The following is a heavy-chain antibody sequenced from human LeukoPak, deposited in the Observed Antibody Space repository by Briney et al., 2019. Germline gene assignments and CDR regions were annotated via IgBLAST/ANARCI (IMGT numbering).Heavy chain of an antibody. V-gene: IGHV3-48*03. Sequence: GGSLRLSCAASGFTFSSYEMNWVRQAPGKGLEWVSYISSDAASIYYADSVRGRFTISRDNAKNSLFLQVYSLRDEDTAVYYCARGMNGVGGYDIPIDYWGQGTLVTVSS. CDR1: GFTFSSYE. D-gene: IGHD3-9*01. J-gene: IGHJ4*02. CDR3: ARGMNGVGGYDIPIDY. CDR2: ISSDAASI.